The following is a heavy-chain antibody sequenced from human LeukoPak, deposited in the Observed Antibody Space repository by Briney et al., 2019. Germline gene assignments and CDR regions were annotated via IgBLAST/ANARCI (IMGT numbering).Heavy chain of an antibody. J-gene: IGHJ4*02. CDR1: GFTFSNYG. V-gene: IGHV3-23*01. Sequence: GGSLRLSCAASGFTFSNYGMNWVRQAPGKGLEWVSGITGSGGNTYYAGSVKGRFTISRDNSKNTMYLQMNSLRAEDTAVYYCARDRRNNRVCGGDCYSRFDYWGQGTLVTVSS. CDR3: ARDRRNNRVCGGDCYSRFDY. CDR2: ITGSGGNT. D-gene: IGHD2-21*02.